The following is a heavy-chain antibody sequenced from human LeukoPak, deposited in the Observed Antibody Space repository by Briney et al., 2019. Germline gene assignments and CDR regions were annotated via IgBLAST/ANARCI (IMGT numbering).Heavy chain of an antibody. CDR3: ARDAVQAGTPFYFDF. V-gene: IGHV3-48*03. Sequence: GGSLRLSCAASGFTFSSYEMNWVRQAPGKGLQWVSYISAGSPNTFYADSVKGRFTISRDDADNSLHLQMNSLSAEDTAVYYCARDAVQAGTPFYFDFWGQGALVTVSS. CDR1: GFTFSSYE. D-gene: IGHD2-15*01. J-gene: IGHJ4*02. CDR2: ISAGSPNT.